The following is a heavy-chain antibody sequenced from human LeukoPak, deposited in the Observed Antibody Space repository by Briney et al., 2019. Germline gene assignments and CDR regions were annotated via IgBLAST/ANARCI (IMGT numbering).Heavy chain of an antibody. CDR2: IKQDGSEK. J-gene: IGHJ4*02. CDR3: ARDGGGYFDWLSPRLSY. Sequence: PGGSLRLSCAASGFTFSSYWMSWVRQAPGKGLEWVANIKQDGSEKYYEDSVKGRFTISRDNAKNSLYLQMNSLRAEDAAVYYCARDGGGYFDWLSPRLSYWGQGTLVTVSS. D-gene: IGHD3-9*01. V-gene: IGHV3-7*01. CDR1: GFTFSSYW.